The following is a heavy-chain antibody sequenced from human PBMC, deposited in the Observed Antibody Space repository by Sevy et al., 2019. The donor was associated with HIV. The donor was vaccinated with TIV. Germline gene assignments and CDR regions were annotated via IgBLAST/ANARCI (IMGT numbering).Heavy chain of an antibody. V-gene: IGHV3-30*18. Sequence: GGSLRLSCAASRFTFSTYDIHWVRQAPGKGLEWVAVISHDGSYQYYTDSAKGRFTISRDDSKNNAYLQMNSLRADDSGVYYCAKGQGYDYIWGYERSEYYFDYWGQGTLVTVSS. CDR2: ISHDGSYQ. D-gene: IGHD3-16*01. CDR3: AKGQGYDYIWGYERSEYYFDY. J-gene: IGHJ4*02. CDR1: RFTFSTYD.